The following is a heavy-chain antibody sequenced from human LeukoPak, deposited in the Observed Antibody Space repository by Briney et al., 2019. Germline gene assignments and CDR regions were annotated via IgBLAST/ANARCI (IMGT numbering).Heavy chain of an antibody. CDR1: GGSFSGYY. CDR3: ARTLDSRRYIVRRPYSMDV. V-gene: IGHV4-34*01. CDR2: INHSGCT. D-gene: IGHD3-22*01. Sequence: SETLSLTCAVYGGSFSGYYWNWIRQPPGKGLEWIGEINHSGCTTYNRSLKSRVTISLDTSKNQFSLKLSSVTAADTAVYYCARTLDSRRYIVRRPYSMDVWGQGTTVTVSS. J-gene: IGHJ6*02.